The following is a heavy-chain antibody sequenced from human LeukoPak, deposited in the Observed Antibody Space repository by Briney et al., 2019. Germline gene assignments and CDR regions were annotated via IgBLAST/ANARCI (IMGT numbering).Heavy chain of an antibody. V-gene: IGHV1-2*02. D-gene: IGHD6-13*01. CDR1: GYTFTGCY. CDR2: INPNSGST. Sequence: ASVKVSCKASGYTFTGCYMHWVRQAPGQGREWMGWINPNSGSTNYAQKFQGRVTMTRDTSISTAYMDLSRLRSDDTAVYYCALAAAGLNYFDPWGQGTLVTVSS. J-gene: IGHJ5*02. CDR3: ALAAAGLNYFDP.